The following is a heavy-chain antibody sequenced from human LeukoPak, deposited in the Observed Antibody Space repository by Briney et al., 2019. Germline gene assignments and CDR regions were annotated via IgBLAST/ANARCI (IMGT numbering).Heavy chain of an antibody. D-gene: IGHD2-21*01. CDR1: VLTFSSYS. CDR2: ISSSSSYI. Sequence: AGGSLRLSCAASVLTFSSYSMNWVRQAPGKGLEWVSSISSSSSYIYYADSVKGRFTISRDNAKNSLYLQMNSLRAEDTAVYYCARDLGELGFDYWGQGTLVTVSS. CDR3: ARDLGELGFDY. J-gene: IGHJ4*02. V-gene: IGHV3-21*01.